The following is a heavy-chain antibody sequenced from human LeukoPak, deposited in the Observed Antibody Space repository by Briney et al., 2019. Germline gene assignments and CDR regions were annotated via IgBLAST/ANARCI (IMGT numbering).Heavy chain of an antibody. CDR2: ISGSDGTS. V-gene: IGHV3-23*01. CDR1: GFTFNSFA. D-gene: IGHD3-3*01. Sequence: GGSLRLSCAASGFTFNSFAMNWVRQAPGKGLEWVSSISGSDGTSHYADFVKGRFTISRDNAKNTLYLQMNSLRVEDTAVYYCASGIGVGDSFDIWGQGTMVTVSS. CDR3: ASGIGVGDSFDI. J-gene: IGHJ3*02.